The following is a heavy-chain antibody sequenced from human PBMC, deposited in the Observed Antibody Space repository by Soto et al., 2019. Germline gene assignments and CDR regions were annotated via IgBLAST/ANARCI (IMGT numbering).Heavy chain of an antibody. CDR3: ASTYGDYVSGWFDP. CDR2: IYYSGST. D-gene: IGHD4-17*01. CDR1: GGSISSSSYY. V-gene: IGHV4-39*01. Sequence: SETLSLTCTVSGGSISSSSYYWGWIRQPPGKGLEWIGSIYYSGSTYYNPSLRSRVTISVDTSKNQFSLKLSSVTAADTAVYYCASTYGDYVSGWFDPWGQGTLVTVPQ. J-gene: IGHJ5*02.